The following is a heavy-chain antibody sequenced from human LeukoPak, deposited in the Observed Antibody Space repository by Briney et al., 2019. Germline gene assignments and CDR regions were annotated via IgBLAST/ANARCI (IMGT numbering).Heavy chain of an antibody. CDR3: AKGGTSASVGALAFDI. CDR1: GFTFDDYG. V-gene: IGHV3-20*04. Sequence: GGSLRLSCAASGFTFDDYGMSWVRQAPGKGLEWVSGINWNGGSTGYADSVKGRFTISRDNSKNTLYLQMNSLRTEDTAIYYCAKGGTSASVGALAFDIWGQGTMVTVSS. D-gene: IGHD1-26*01. J-gene: IGHJ3*02. CDR2: INWNGGST.